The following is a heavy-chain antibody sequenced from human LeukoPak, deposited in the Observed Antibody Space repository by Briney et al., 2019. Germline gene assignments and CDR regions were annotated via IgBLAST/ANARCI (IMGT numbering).Heavy chain of an antibody. J-gene: IGHJ4*02. V-gene: IGHV6-1*01. CDR3: ARDEGASGWYTFDY. CDR2: TYYRSKWYI. D-gene: IGHD6-19*01. Sequence: SQTLSLTCDISGESVSSINGAWNWIRQSPSRGLEWLGRTYYRSKWYIDYATFLQGRITINADTSKNQFSLQLKSVTPEDTAVYYCARDEGASGWYTFDYWGQGTLVTVSS. CDR1: GESVSSINGA.